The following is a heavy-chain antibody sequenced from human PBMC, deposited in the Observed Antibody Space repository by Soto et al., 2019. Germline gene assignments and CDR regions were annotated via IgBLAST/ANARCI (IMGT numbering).Heavy chain of an antibody. Sequence: QVHLVQSGAEVKKPGSSVKVSCKASGGIFSTYAISWLRQAPGQGLEWIGGIIPLFGTPNYAQRFQGRVTISADESTSTAYMELSRLRSEDTAVYNCARDRDDYGSGNYYNRIDFWGQGTLVTVSS. V-gene: IGHV1-69*01. CDR3: ARDRDDYGSGNYYNRIDF. CDR2: IIPLFGTP. D-gene: IGHD3-10*01. CDR1: GGIFSTYA. J-gene: IGHJ4*02.